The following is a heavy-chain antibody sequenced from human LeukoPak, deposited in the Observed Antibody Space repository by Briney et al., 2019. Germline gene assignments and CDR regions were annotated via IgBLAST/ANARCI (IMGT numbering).Heavy chain of an antibody. J-gene: IGHJ6*02. D-gene: IGHD2/OR15-2a*01. CDR1: GFTFSRYW. Sequence: TGGSLRLSCAASGFTFSRYWMHWLRQAPGKGSVWVSRISTDGSSTSYADSVKGRFTISRDNGKNTLYLQLNSLRAEDTAVYYCASYLTSIPSGMDVWGQGTTVTVSS. V-gene: IGHV3-74*01. CDR2: ISTDGSST. CDR3: ASYLTSIPSGMDV.